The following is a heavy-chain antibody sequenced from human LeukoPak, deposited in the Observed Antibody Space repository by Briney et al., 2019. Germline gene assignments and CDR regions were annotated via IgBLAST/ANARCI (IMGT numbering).Heavy chain of an antibody. CDR2: IWYGGSNK. J-gene: IGHJ4*02. CDR1: GLPFKSCG. CDR3: AKDFRS. Sequence: GGSLTLLCGAWGLPFKSCGSHGARGARGKGLEWVAVIWYGGSNKYYADSVKGRFTISRDNSKNTLYLQMNSLRAEDTAVYYCAKDFRSWGQGTLVTVSS. V-gene: IGHV3-30*02.